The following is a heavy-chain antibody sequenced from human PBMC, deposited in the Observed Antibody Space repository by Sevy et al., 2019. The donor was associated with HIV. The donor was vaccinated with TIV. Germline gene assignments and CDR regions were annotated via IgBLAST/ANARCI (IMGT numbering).Heavy chain of an antibody. Sequence: GGSLRLSCAASGFTFNNYWMTWVRQAPEKGLEWVANIKQDGSDKYYMESVKGRFNISRDNTKNSLYLQLNSLRAEDTAVYYCARSWDYWGQMGCWGQGTLVTVSS. J-gene: IGHJ4*02. D-gene: IGHD7-27*01. CDR2: IKQDGSDK. CDR3: ARSWDYWGQMGC. V-gene: IGHV3-7*03. CDR1: GFTFNNYW.